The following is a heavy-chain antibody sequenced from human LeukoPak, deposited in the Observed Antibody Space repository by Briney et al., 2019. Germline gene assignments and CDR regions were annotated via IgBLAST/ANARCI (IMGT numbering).Heavy chain of an antibody. CDR1: GFTFSSYS. J-gene: IGHJ4*02. V-gene: IGHV3-21*01. D-gene: IGHD3-16*01. CDR3: AIRGSIMAPYFDY. Sequence: GGSLRLSCAASGFTFSSYSRNWVRQAPGKGLEWVSSISSSSSCIYYADSVKGRFTISRDNAKNSLYLQMNSLRAEDTAVYYCAIRGSIMAPYFDYWGQGTLVTVSS. CDR2: ISSSSSCI.